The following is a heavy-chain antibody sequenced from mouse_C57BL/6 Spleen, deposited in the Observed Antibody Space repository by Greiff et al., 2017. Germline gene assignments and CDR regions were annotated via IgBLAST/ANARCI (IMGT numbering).Heavy chain of an antibody. CDR3: ARSRYYGSSYPEASFDD. CDR1: GYTFTSYW. J-gene: IGHJ2*01. Sequence: QVQLQQPGAELVMPGASVKLSCKASGYTFTSYWMHWVKQRPGQGLEWIGEIDPSDSYTNYNQKFKGKSTLTVDKSSSTAYMQLSSLTSEDSAVYYCARSRYYGSSYPEASFDDWGQGTTLTVSS. V-gene: IGHV1-69*01. CDR2: IDPSDSYT. D-gene: IGHD1-1*01.